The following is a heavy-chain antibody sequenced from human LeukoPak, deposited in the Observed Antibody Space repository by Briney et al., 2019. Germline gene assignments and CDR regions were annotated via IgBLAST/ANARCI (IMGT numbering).Heavy chain of an antibody. D-gene: IGHD2-2*01. CDR1: GFTFSSYS. CDR2: ISSSSSYI. CDR3: ARDCSSTSCYYYYGMDV. J-gene: IGHJ6*02. Sequence: GGSLRLSCAAPGFTFSSYSMNWVRQAPGKGLEWVSSISSSSSYIYYADSVEGRFTISRDNAKNSLYPQMNSLRAEDTAVYYCARDCSSTSCYYYYGMDVWGQGTTVTVSS. V-gene: IGHV3-21*01.